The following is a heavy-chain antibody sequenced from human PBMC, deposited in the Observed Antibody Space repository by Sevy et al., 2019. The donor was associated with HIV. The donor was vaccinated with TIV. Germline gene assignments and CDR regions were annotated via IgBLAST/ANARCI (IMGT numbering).Heavy chain of an antibody. CDR2: LKSDVYGGTV. CDR1: GFTFGDYC. V-gene: IGHV3-49*04. CDR3: TRWKAAQSTFDY. J-gene: IGHJ4*02. Sequence: GGSLRLSCTASGFTFGDYCMSWVRQAPGKGLEWVAFLKSDVYGGTVDHAASVRGRFVISRDDSKTIAYLQMNDLKTEDTGDYYCTRWKAAQSTFDYWGQGALVTVSS. D-gene: IGHD6-13*01.